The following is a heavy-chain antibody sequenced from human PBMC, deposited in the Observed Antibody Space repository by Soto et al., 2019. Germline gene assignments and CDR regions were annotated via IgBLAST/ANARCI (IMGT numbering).Heavy chain of an antibody. J-gene: IGHJ4*02. CDR2: ISYDGSNK. V-gene: IGHV3-30-3*01. CDR3: TIVRVADSALDH. Sequence: GGSLRLSCAASGFTFSSYAMHWVRQAPGKGLEWVAVISYDGSNKYYADSVKGRFTISRDNSKNTLYLHMSNLRAEDTAMYYCTIVRVADSALDHWGQGTLVTVSS. CDR1: GFTFSSYA. D-gene: IGHD3-10*02.